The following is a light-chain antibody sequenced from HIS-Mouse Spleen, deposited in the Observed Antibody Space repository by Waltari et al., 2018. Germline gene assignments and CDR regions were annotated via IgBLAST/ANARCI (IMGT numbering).Light chain of an antibody. CDR2: DVS. J-gene: IGLJ1*01. V-gene: IGLV2-11*01. CDR3: CSYAGSYTFYV. CDR1: SSYVGGYNY. Sequence: QSALTQPRSVSGSPGQSVTISCTGTSSYVGGYNYFPWYQQHPGKAPKLMIYDVSKRPSGVPDRFSGSKSGNTASLTISGLQAEDEADYYCCSYAGSYTFYVFGTGTKVTVL.